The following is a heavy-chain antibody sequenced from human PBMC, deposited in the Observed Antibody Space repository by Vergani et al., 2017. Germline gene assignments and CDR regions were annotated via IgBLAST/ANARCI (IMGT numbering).Heavy chain of an antibody. D-gene: IGHD3-3*01. J-gene: IGHJ4*02. CDR3: ARVLTIFGVDY. V-gene: IGHV3-48*01. Sequence: EVQLVESGGGLVQPGGSLRLSCAASGFTFSSYSMNWVRQAPGKGLEWVSYISSSSSTIYYADSVKGRFTISRDNAKNSLYLQMNSLRAEDTAVYYCARVLTIFGVDYWGQGTLVTVSS. CDR2: ISSSSSTI. CDR1: GFTFSSYS.